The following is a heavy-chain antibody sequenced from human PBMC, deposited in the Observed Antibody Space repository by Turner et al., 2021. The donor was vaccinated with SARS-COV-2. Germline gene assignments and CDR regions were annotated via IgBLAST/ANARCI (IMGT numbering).Heavy chain of an antibody. CDR1: GGSFSGYY. Sequence: QVQLQQWGAGLLKPSETLSLTCAVYGGSFSGYYWSWIRQPPGKGLERIGEINHSGSTNYNPSLKSRVTISVDTSKNQFSLKLSSVTAADTAVYYCASGDVDIVAIPNSGDAFDIWGQGTMVTVSS. CDR2: INHSGST. D-gene: IGHD5-12*01. V-gene: IGHV4-34*01. CDR3: ASGDVDIVAIPNSGDAFDI. J-gene: IGHJ3*02.